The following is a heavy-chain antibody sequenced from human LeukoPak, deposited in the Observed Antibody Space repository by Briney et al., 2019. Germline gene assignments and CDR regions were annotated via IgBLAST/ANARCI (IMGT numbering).Heavy chain of an antibody. CDR3: ARDPANYYDRRGAFDI. V-gene: IGHV4-39*07. CDR2: IYYSGIT. CDR1: GDSISTTNYY. J-gene: IGHJ3*02. Sequence: SETLSLTCAVSGDSISTTNYYWGWIRQPPGKGLEWIGIIYYSGITHYNPSLKSRVTILVDTSKNQFSLKLSSVTDADTAVYYCARDPANYYDRRGAFDIWGQGTMVTVSS. D-gene: IGHD3-22*01.